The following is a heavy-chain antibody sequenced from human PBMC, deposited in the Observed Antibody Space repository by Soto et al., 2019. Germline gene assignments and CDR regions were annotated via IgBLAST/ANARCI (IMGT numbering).Heavy chain of an antibody. V-gene: IGHV4-34*01. CDR2: INHSGST. J-gene: IGHJ4*02. D-gene: IGHD2-2*01. CDR3: ARVRADPLPKYCSSTSCYRDLYYFDY. Sequence: SETLSLTCAVYGGSFSGYYWSWIRQPPGKGLEWIGEINHSGSTNYNPSLKSRVTISVDTSKNQFSLKLSSVTAADTAVYYCARVRADPLPKYCSSTSCYRDLYYFDYWGQGTLVTVSS. CDR1: GGSFSGYY.